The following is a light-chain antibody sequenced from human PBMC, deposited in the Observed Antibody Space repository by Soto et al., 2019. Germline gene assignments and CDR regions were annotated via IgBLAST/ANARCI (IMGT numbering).Light chain of an antibody. Sequence: QSALTQPASVSGSPGQSITISCTGTSSDVGTYNLVSWYQQHPGRAPKLIIYEVDSRTSGISDRFSGSKSGNTASLTISGRRPEDEADDYCCSFTSTDTLDDWVFGGGTQLTVL. CDR1: SSDVGTYNL. V-gene: IGLV2-14*02. CDR2: EVD. J-gene: IGLJ3*02. CDR3: CSFTSTDTLDDWV.